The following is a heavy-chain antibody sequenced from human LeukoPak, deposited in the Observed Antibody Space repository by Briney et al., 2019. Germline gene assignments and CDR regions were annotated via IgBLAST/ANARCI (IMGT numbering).Heavy chain of an antibody. Sequence: SETLSLTCTVSGDSISTYHWNWIRKPPGKGLEWIGYMQSTGNSNYNPSLKNRVNIFVDMSKNHFVLNLRSVTAADTAVYYCARDKRHSYGRYFGPWGQGMLVTVSS. CDR3: ARDKRHSYGRYFGP. CDR2: MQSTGNS. V-gene: IGHV4-59*01. D-gene: IGHD5-18*01. J-gene: IGHJ5*02. CDR1: GDSISTYH.